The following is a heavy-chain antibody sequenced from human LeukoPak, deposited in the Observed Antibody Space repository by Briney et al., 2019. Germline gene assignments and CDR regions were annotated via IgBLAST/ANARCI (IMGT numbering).Heavy chain of an antibody. J-gene: IGHJ4*02. CDR1: GYTFTNSY. D-gene: IGHD2-15*01. CDR3: ASPEVGY. CDR2: INPSGGST. V-gene: IGHV1-46*03. Sequence: ASVKVSCKASGYTFTNSYIHWVRQAPGQGLEWMGIINPSGGSTNYAQKFQGRVTMTRDTSTSTVYMELYSLRSEDTAVYYCASPEVGYWGQGTLVTVS.